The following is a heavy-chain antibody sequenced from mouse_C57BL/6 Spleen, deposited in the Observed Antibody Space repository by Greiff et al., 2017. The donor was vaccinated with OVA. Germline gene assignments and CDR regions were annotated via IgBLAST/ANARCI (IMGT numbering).Heavy chain of an antibody. D-gene: IGHD1-1*01. J-gene: IGHJ1*03. CDR2: INYDGSST. CDR3: ARDRDGSSYDWYFDV. CDR1: GFTFSDYY. Sequence: EVKLMESEGGLVQPGSSMKLSCTASGFTFSDYYMAWVRQVPEKGLEWVAHINYDGSSTYYLDSLKSRFIISRDNAKNILYLQMSSLKSEDTATYYCARDRDGSSYDWYFDVWGTGTTVTVSS. V-gene: IGHV5-16*01.